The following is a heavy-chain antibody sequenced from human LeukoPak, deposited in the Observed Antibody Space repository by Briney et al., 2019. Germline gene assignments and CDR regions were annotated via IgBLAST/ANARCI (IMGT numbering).Heavy chain of an antibody. V-gene: IGHV4-39*07. D-gene: IGHD3-9*01. Sequence: PSETLSLTCTVSRGSIITSSNYWAWLRQSPGKGLEWIGSISYSGTTFYTPSLSSRVTMLIDTSKSQFSLWLRSVTAADTAVYYCARLGYDILTGYYQNAFDIWGQGTMVTVSS. CDR2: ISYSGTT. CDR3: ARLGYDILTGYYQNAFDI. CDR1: RGSIITSSNY. J-gene: IGHJ3*02.